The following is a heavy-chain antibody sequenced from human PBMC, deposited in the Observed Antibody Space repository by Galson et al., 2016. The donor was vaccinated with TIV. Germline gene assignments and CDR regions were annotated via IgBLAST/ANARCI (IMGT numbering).Heavy chain of an antibody. D-gene: IGHD3-9*01. V-gene: IGHV4-34*04. Sequence: ETLSLTCAVYGGAFSGDSWSWIRQPPGKGLEWIGEISRSGRTNHKPSLKSRATISLDRPKNQFSLRLTSVTAADTAVYYCARGRKTRGRFFDWFVGLDHWGQGALVTVSS. CDR2: ISRSGRT. CDR1: GGAFSGDS. J-gene: IGHJ4*02. CDR3: ARGRKTRGRFFDWFVGLDH.